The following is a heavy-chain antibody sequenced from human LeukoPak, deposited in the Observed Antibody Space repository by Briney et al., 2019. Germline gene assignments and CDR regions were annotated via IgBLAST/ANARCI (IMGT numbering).Heavy chain of an antibody. V-gene: IGHV4-4*02. J-gene: IGHJ6*02. CDR1: SGSISTNNW. Sequence: SETLSLTCTVSSGSISTNNWWSWVRQSPAKGLEWIGEIFHEGLTNYNPSLKSRVTISVDTSKNQFSLKLSSVTAADTAVYYCARSAVIVATNPYYYYGMDVWGQGTTVTVSS. CDR3: ARSAVIVATNPYYYYGMDV. CDR2: IFHEGLT. D-gene: IGHD5-12*01.